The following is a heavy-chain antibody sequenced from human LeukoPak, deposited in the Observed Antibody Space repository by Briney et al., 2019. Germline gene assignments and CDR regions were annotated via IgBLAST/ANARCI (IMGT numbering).Heavy chain of an antibody. CDR2: ICYSGST. J-gene: IGHJ5*02. CDR1: GGSIGSSSYC. Sequence: SEPLSLTCSVSGGSIGSSSYCWGWIRQPPGKGLEWIGTICYSGSTFYNPSLKSRVTLSVDTSKNQFSLKLSSVTAADTAVYYCARTENYIPEDCFDPWGQGTLVTVSS. V-gene: IGHV4-39*01. CDR3: ARTENYIPEDCFDP. D-gene: IGHD5-24*01.